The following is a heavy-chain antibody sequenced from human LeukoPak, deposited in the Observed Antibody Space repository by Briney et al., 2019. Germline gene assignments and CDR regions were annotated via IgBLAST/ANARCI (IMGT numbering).Heavy chain of an antibody. CDR2: ISGSGGST. J-gene: IGHJ4*02. V-gene: IGHV3-23*01. D-gene: IGHD3-10*01. CDR1: GFTFSSYA. Sequence: GGSLRLSCAASGFTFSSYAMSWVRQAPGKGLEWVSAISGSGGSTYYADSVKGRFTISRDNSKNTLYLQMTSLRAEDTAVYYCASTMVRGVIEDYWGQGTLVTVSS. CDR3: ASTMVRGVIEDY.